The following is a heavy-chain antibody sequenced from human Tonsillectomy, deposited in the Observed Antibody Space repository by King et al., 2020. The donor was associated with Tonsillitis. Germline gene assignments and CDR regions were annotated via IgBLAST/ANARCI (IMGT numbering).Heavy chain of an antibody. Sequence: VQLQESGPGLVKPSQTLSLTCTVSGGSINSGPYYWNWIRQPAGKGLEWIGRISISGSTSSNPSLKSRVTISVDTSKNQFSLQLSSVTAADTAVYYCAREDYGDYPYWGQGTLVIVSP. J-gene: IGHJ4*02. D-gene: IGHD4-17*01. CDR3: AREDYGDYPY. CDR2: ISISGST. V-gene: IGHV4-61*02. CDR1: GGSINSGPYY.